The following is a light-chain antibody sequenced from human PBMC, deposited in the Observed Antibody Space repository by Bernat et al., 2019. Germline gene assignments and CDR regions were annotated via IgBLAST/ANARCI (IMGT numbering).Light chain of an antibody. CDR1: NSDVGLYDL. CDR2: EVT. V-gene: IGLV2-8*01. Sequence: QSALTPPPSASGSPGQSVTISCTGTNSDVGLYDLVSWYQQHPGKAPKLLIYEVTKRPSGVPDRFSAYKSGNTAFLTVSGLQAEDEADYHCSSYRGFKNLVFGGGTKLTVL. CDR3: SSYRGFKNLV. J-gene: IGLJ2*01.